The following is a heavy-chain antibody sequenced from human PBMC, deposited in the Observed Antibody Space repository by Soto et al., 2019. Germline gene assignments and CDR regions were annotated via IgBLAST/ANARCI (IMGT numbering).Heavy chain of an antibody. D-gene: IGHD4-17*01. CDR3: ARLNYGDFQLYYFDY. Sequence: QVQLQESGPGLVKPSETLSLTCTVSGGSISPYYWSWIRQPPEKGLEWIGNIYYIGNSNYNPSLNSRVTISLDTSKNQFSLKLSSVTAADTAVYYCARLNYGDFQLYYFDYWGQGTLVTVSS. J-gene: IGHJ4*02. V-gene: IGHV4-59*08. CDR1: GGSISPYY. CDR2: IYYIGNS.